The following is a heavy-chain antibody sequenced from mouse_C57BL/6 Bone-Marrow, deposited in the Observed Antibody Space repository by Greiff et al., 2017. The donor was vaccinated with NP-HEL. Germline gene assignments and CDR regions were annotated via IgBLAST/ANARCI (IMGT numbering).Heavy chain of an antibody. CDR1: GYTFTSYW. CDR3: ARRLLRRDYAMDY. D-gene: IGHD1-1*01. J-gene: IGHJ4*01. V-gene: IGHV1-64*01. Sequence: VQLQQPGAELVKPGASVKLSCKASGYTFTSYWMHWVKQRPGQGLEWIGMIHPNSGSTNYNEKIKSKATLTVDKSSSTAYMQLSSLTSEDSAVYYCARRLLRRDYAMDYWGQGTSVTVSS. CDR2: IHPNSGST.